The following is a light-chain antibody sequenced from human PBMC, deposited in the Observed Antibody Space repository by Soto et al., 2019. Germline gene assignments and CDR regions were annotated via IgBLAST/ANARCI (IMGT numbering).Light chain of an antibody. CDR3: CSYAGSYTLGA. CDR2: DVV. Sequence: QPVLTQPRSVSGSPGQSVTISCTGTSSDVGGYNYVSWYQQHPGKAPKLMIYDVVKRPSGVPDRFSGSKSGNMASLTISGLQPEDEADYYCCSYAGSYTLGAFGGGTKLTVL. J-gene: IGLJ2*01. CDR1: SSDVGGYNY. V-gene: IGLV2-11*01.